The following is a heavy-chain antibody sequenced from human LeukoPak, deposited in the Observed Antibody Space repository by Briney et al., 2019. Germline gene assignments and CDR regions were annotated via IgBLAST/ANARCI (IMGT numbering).Heavy chain of an antibody. CDR2: INHSGST. Sequence: SETLSLTCAVYGGSFSGYYWSWIRQPPGKGLEWIGEINHSGSTNYNPSLKSRVTISVDTSKNQFSPKLSSVTAADTAVYYCARTPGSSWSPYYYYGMDVWGQGTTVTVSS. J-gene: IGHJ6*02. CDR3: ARTPGSSWSPYYYYGMDV. V-gene: IGHV4-34*01. D-gene: IGHD6-13*01. CDR1: GGSFSGYY.